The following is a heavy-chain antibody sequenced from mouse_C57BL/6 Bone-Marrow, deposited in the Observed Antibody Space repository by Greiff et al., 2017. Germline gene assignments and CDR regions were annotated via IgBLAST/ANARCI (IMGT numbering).Heavy chain of an antibody. Sequence: DVQLVESGGDLVKPGGSLKLSCAASGFTFSSYGMSWVRQTPAKRLEWVATISSGGGYTYYPDSVKGRFTMSRDNAKSTLYLQMGSLKSEDPSMCYCVRRAHYDYDEAMDYWGQGTSVTVSS. CDR3: VRRAHYDYDEAMDY. CDR2: ISSGGGYT. D-gene: IGHD2-4*01. V-gene: IGHV5-6*02. CDR1: GFTFSSYG. J-gene: IGHJ4*01.